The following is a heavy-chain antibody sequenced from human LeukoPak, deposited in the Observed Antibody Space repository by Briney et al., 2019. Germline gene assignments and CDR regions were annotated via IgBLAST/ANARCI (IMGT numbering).Heavy chain of an antibody. CDR3: AKDIAQGYTFGSIEQDY. CDR1: GFTFSSYA. D-gene: IGHD5-18*01. J-gene: IGHJ4*02. Sequence: GGSLRLSCAASGFTFSSYAMNCVRQAPGKGLEWVSGISASGGSTFYADSVKGRFTISRDNSKDTLSLQMNSLRAEDTAVYYCAKDIAQGYTFGSIEQDYWGQGTLVTVSS. V-gene: IGHV3-23*01. CDR2: ISASGGST.